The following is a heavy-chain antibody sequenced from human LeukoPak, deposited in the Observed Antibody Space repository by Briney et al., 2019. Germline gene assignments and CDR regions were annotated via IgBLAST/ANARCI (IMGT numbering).Heavy chain of an antibody. V-gene: IGHV3-74*01. J-gene: IGHJ4*02. CDR2: IDPDASST. D-gene: IGHD6-13*01. CDR1: GFTFSKYW. CDR3: AKDRRAAAGPPYYFDN. Sequence: PGGSLRLSCTASGFTFSKYWMHWVRQAPGEGLVWVSRIDPDASSTNYADSVKGRFTVSRDNSKNTLYLQMKSLRVEDAAVYYCAKDRRAAAGPPYYFDNWGQGTLVTVSS.